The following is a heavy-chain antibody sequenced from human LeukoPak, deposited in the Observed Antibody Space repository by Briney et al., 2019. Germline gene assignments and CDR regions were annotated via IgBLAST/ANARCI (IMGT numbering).Heavy chain of an antibody. CDR1: GGTFSSYA. V-gene: IGHV1-2*02. CDR3: ARSVTYNWFDP. D-gene: IGHD2-21*02. J-gene: IGHJ5*02. CDR2: INPKSGAT. Sequence: ASVEVSCKASGGTFSSYAISWVRQAPGQGLQWMGWINPKSGATNYAQSFQGRVALTTDTSISTAFMELSNLRPDDTAIYFCARSVTYNWFDPWGQGTRVTVSS.